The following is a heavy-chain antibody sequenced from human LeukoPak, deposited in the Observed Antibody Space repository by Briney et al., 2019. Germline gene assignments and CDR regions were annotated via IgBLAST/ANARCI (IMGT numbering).Heavy chain of an antibody. CDR3: AKARGTDYGDYVIFDY. D-gene: IGHD4-17*01. Sequence: GGSLRLSCATSGYIFSTFGMSWVRQAPGKGLEWVSSISGSGDSTYYADSVKGRFAISRDNSKSTLYPQLSSLRAEDTAVYYCAKARGTDYGDYVIFDYWGQGTLVAVSS. J-gene: IGHJ4*02. V-gene: IGHV3-23*01. CDR2: ISGSGDST. CDR1: GYIFSTFG.